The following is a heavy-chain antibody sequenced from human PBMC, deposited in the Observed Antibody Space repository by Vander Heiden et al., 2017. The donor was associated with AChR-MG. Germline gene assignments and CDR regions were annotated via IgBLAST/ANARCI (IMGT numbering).Heavy chain of an antibody. CDR2: ISSSSSYI. J-gene: IGHJ5*02. Sequence: EVQLVESGGGLVKPGGSLRLSCAASGFTFSSYSMNWVRQAPGKGLEWVSSISSSSSYIYYADSVKGRFTISRDNAKNSLYLQMNSLRAEDTAVYYCARVLGPLWKNWFDPWGQGTLVTVSS. D-gene: IGHD3-16*01. CDR3: ARVLGPLWKNWFDP. V-gene: IGHV3-21*01. CDR1: GFTFSSYS.